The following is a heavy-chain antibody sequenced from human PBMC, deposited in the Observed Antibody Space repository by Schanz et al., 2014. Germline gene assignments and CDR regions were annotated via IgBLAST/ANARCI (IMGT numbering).Heavy chain of an antibody. V-gene: IGHV3-33*01. D-gene: IGHD2-8*02. Sequence: QVQLVESGGGVAQPGGSLRLSCAASGFSFSGYGMHWVRQAPGKGLEWVGVIWYDGSKTYYADSVRGRFTISRDNAKNSLYLQLNSLTAEDPAVYHCARDSRYCTGVDCKGDAFDLWGQGTLVTVSS. J-gene: IGHJ3*01. CDR1: GFSFSGYG. CDR2: IWYDGSKT. CDR3: ARDSRYCTGVDCKGDAFDL.